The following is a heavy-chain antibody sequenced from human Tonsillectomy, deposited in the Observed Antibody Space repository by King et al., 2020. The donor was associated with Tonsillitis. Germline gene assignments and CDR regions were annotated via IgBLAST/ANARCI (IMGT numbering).Heavy chain of an antibody. CDR3: AAPVPVAIN. CDR1: GGSFSGYY. D-gene: IGHD2-2*01. Sequence: VQLQQWGAGLLKPSETLSLTCAVYGGSFSGYYWNWIRQPPGKGLEWIGEISHSGTTNYNPSLKRRVTISVDTSKNQFSLKLSSVTAADTAVYYCAAPVPVAINWGQGTLVTVSS. CDR2: ISHSGTT. J-gene: IGHJ4*02. V-gene: IGHV4-34*01.